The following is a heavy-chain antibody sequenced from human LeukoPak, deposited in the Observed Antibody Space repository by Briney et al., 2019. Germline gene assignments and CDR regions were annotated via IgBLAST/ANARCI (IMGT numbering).Heavy chain of an antibody. Sequence: GGSLRLSCAASGFTFSSSAMSWVRQVPGKGLEWVSGISASGGSTSYADSVRGRFTISRDNSKNTLYLQMNSLRAEDTAVYYCARVQLWPVGNWFDPWGQGTLVTVSS. CDR2: ISASGGST. CDR1: GFTFSSSA. CDR3: ARVQLWPVGNWFDP. V-gene: IGHV3-23*01. D-gene: IGHD5-18*01. J-gene: IGHJ5*02.